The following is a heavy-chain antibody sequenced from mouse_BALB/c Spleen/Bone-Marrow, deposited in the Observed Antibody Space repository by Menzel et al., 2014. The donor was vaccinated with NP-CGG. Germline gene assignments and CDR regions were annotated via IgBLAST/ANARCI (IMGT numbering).Heavy chain of an antibody. CDR1: GYVFTDYW. Sequence: VQLQQSGAELVRPGSSVKISCKASGYVFTDYWMNWLRQRPGQGLEWIGQIFPVNADTNYKANFKDKVTLTADKSSTTAYMQLNSLTSEDSAVYFCARFATGSFAYWGRGLWSLSLQ. D-gene: IGHD1-1*01. CDR3: ARFATGSFAY. J-gene: IGHJ3*01. V-gene: IGHV1-80*01. CDR2: IFPVNADT.